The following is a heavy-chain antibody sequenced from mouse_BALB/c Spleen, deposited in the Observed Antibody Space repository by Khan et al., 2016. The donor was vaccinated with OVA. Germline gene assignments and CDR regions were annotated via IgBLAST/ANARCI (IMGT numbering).Heavy chain of an antibody. CDR2: INPTSGYT. V-gene: IGHV1-7*01. CDR1: GYTFTSYW. Sequence: VQLQESGAELAKPGASVKMSCTASGYTFTSYWMHWIKQRPGQGMEWIGYINPTSGYTDYNQKFKDKAKLTADKSSSTAYMQLSSLTSDDSAVYYCARDRIDYWGQGTALTVSS. J-gene: IGHJ2*01. CDR3: ARDRIDY.